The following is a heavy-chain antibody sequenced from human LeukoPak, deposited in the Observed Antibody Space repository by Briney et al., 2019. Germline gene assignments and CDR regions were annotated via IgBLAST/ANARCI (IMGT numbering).Heavy chain of an antibody. J-gene: IGHJ5*02. CDR1: GYTFTCYG. CDR2: ISAYNGNT. V-gene: IGHV1-18*01. Sequence: ASVKVSCKASGYTFTCYGISWVRQAPGQGLEWMGWISAYNGNTNYAQKLQGRVTMTTDTSTSTAYMELRSLRSDDTAVNYCARERGSITGSNWFDPWGQGTLVTVSS. D-gene: IGHD1-20*01. CDR3: ARERGSITGSNWFDP.